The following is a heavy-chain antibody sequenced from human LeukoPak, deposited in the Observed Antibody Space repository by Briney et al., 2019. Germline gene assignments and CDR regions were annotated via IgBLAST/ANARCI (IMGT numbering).Heavy chain of an antibody. Sequence: GGSLRLSCAASGFTFSSYAMSWVRQAPGKGLEWVSAISGSGGSTYYADSVKGRFTISRDNSKNTLYLQMNSLRAEDTAVYYCARHTIAPEGDGAYYFDYWGQGTLVTVSS. J-gene: IGHJ4*02. CDR3: ARHTIAPEGDGAYYFDY. D-gene: IGHD5-24*01. CDR2: ISGSGGST. V-gene: IGHV3-23*01. CDR1: GFTFSSYA.